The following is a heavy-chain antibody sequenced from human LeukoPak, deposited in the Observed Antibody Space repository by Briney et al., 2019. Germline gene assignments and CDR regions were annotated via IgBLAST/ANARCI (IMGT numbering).Heavy chain of an antibody. CDR2: IYYSGST. V-gene: IGHV4-39*07. CDR3: ARTTEEYYGSGKFRKYYSYYYYMDV. D-gene: IGHD3-10*01. CDR1: GGSISSSSYY. Sequence: PSETLSLTCTVSGGSISSSSYYWGWIRQPPGKGLEWIGSIYYSGSTYYNPSLKSRVTISVGTSKNQFSLKLNSVTAADTAVYYCARTTEEYYGSGKFRKYYSYYYYMDVWGKGTTVTVSS. J-gene: IGHJ6*03.